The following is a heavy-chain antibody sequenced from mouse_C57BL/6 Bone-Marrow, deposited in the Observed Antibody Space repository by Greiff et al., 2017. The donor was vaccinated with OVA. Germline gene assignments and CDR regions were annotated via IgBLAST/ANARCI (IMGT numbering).Heavy chain of an antibody. CDR3: ARSLGRFDV. Sequence: EVQLQESGGDLVKPGGSLKLSCAASGFTFSSYGMSWVRQTPDKRLEWVATISSGGSYTYYPDSVKGRFTISRDNAKNTLYLQMSSLKSEDTAMYYCARSLGRFDVWGTGTTVTVSS. J-gene: IGHJ1*03. CDR2: ISSGGSYT. D-gene: IGHD4-1*01. V-gene: IGHV5-6*01. CDR1: GFTFSSYG.